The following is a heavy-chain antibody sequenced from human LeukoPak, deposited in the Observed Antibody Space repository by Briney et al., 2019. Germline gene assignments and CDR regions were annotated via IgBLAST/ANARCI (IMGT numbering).Heavy chain of an antibody. CDR2: INHSGST. V-gene: IGHV4-34*01. CDR1: GGSFSGYY. D-gene: IGHD5-18*01. J-gene: IGHJ4*02. CDR3: ARRPYSYGLRGRVYYFDY. Sequence: SETLSLTCAVYGGSFSGYYWSWIRQPPGKGLEWIGEINHSGSTNYNPSLKSRVTISVDTSKNQFSLKLSSVTAADTAVYYCARRPYSYGLRGRVYYFDYWGQGTLVTVSS.